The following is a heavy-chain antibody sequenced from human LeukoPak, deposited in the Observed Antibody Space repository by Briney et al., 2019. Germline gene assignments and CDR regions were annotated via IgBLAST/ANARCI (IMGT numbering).Heavy chain of an antibody. CDR2: ISDDGDNK. V-gene: IGHV3-30*03. CDR3: ARVITMRIGGVRAFDI. J-gene: IGHJ3*02. CDR1: GFTFSSYA. Sequence: GGSLRLSCAASGFTFSSYAMSWVRQAPGKGLEWVAVISDDGDNKYYADSVKGRFTISRDNSKNTLHLQMNSLRAEDTAVYYCARVITMRIGGVRAFDIWGQGTMVTVSS. D-gene: IGHD3-22*01.